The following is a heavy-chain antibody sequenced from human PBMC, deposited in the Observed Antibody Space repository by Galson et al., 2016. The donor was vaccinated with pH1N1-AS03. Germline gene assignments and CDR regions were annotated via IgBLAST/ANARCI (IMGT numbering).Heavy chain of an antibody. V-gene: IGHV3-23*01. J-gene: IGHJ4*02. D-gene: IGHD5-18*01. CDR1: GFTFSTYA. Sequence: SLRLSCAASGFTFSTYAMSWVRQAPGKGLEWVSSISGADLSTYYADSVKGRFTVSRDNSKNTRYLQMNGLRAEDTAIYYCANPRASGTTMVTRLDYWGQGILVTVSS. CDR2: ISGADLST. CDR3: ANPRASGTTMVTRLDY.